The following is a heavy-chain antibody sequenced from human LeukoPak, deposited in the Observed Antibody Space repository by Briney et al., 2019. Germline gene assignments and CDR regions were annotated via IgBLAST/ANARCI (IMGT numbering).Heavy chain of an antibody. CDR2: IYYSGST. CDR1: GGSISSYY. D-gene: IGHD3-22*01. V-gene: IGHV4-59*01. Sequence: PSETLSLTCTVSGGSISSYYWSWIRQPPGKGLEWIGYIYYSGSTNYNPSLKSRVTISVDTSKNQFSLKLSSVTAAGTAVYYCARQTMYYYDSSGYYYFDYWGQGTLVTVSS. J-gene: IGHJ4*02. CDR3: ARQTMYYYDSSGYYYFDY.